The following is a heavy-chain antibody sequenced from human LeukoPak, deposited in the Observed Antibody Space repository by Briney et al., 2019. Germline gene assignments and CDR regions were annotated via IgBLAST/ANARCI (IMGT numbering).Heavy chain of an antibody. V-gene: IGHV1-2*02. CDR3: ATSGMVRGMDV. CDR2: INPKSGGT. J-gene: IGHJ6*02. CDR1: GSTFSGYY. Sequence: ASVKVSCKASGSTFSGYYIHWVRQAPAQGLEWMGWINPKSGGTTFAQKFQGRVTMTRDTSISTAYMELSRLRSDDSVVYYCATSGMVRGMDVWGQGTTVTVSS. D-gene: IGHD3-10*01.